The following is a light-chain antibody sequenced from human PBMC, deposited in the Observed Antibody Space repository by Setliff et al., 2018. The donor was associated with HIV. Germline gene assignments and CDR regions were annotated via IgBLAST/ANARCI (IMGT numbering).Light chain of an antibody. V-gene: IGLV1-40*01. CDR2: DNT. CDR3: QSYDKSLTGSAV. J-gene: IGLJ1*01. CDR1: SSNIGAGFD. Sequence: QSALAQPPSVSGAPGQRVTMSCTGSSSNIGAGFDVHWYQHLPGKAPKLLIYDNTNRPSGVPDRFSGSKSGTSASLAITGLQAEDEADYYCQSYDKSLTGSAVFGTGTKATVL.